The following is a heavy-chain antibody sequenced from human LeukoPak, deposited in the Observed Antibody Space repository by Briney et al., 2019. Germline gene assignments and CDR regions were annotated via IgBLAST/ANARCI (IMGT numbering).Heavy chain of an antibody. CDR1: GGSFSDDY. Sequence: PSETLSLTCAVYGGSFSDDYWSWIRQSPGKGLEWIGEIDHRGSTKYNPSLKSRVTIEVDMSKNQFSLKLSSVTAADTAVYYCARVIYTSGWPIDYMDVWGKGTTVTVSS. V-gene: IGHV4-34*01. CDR2: IDHRGST. CDR3: ARVIYTSGWPIDYMDV. J-gene: IGHJ6*03. D-gene: IGHD6-19*01.